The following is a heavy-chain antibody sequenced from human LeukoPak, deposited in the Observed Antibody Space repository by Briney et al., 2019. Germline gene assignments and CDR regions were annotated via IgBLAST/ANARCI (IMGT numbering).Heavy chain of an antibody. CDR3: ARDYDPGDWYFDL. CDR2: INPSGGST. J-gene: IGHJ2*01. Sequence: ASVKVSCKASGYTFTSYYMHWVRQAPGQGLEWMGMINPSGGSTSYPQKFQGRVTMTRDTSTSTVYMQLSSLRSEDTAVYYCARDYDPGDWYFDLWGRGTLVTVPS. D-gene: IGHD3-3*01. CDR1: GYTFTSYY. V-gene: IGHV1-46*01.